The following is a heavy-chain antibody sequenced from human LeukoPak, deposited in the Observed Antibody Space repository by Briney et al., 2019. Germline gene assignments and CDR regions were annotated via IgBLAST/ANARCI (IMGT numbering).Heavy chain of an antibody. CDR2: IRYDGSNK. CDR3: AKDLIVGATPDQYIQH. Sequence: GGSLRLSCAASGFTFSSYGMHWVRQAPGKGLEWVAFIRYDGSNKYYADSVKGRFTISRDNSKNTLYMQMNSLRAEDTAVYYCAKDLIVGATPDQYIQHWGQGTLVTVSS. CDR1: GFTFSSYG. D-gene: IGHD1-26*01. J-gene: IGHJ1*01. V-gene: IGHV3-30*02.